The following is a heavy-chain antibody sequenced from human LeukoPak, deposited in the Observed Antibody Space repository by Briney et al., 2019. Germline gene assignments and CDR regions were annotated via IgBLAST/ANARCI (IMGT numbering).Heavy chain of an antibody. CDR1: GGTFDDYG. D-gene: IGHD3-10*01. Sequence: GGSLRLSCAASGGTFDDYGMSWVRQAPGKGLEWVSGMNWNGGSTGYADSVKGRFTISRDNAKNSLYLQMNSLRAADTALYYCARGGPRDYFDYWGQGTLVTVYS. J-gene: IGHJ4*02. V-gene: IGHV3-20*04. CDR2: MNWNGGST. CDR3: ARGGPRDYFDY.